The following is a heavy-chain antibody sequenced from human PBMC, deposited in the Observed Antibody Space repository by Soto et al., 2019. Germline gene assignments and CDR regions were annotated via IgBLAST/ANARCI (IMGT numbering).Heavy chain of an antibody. J-gene: IGHJ6*02. Sequence: GGSLRLSCAASGFTFSSYAMHWVRQAPGKGLEWVSGINWDSGALGYADSVKGRFTISRDNAKNSLYLQMNSLTTEDTALYYCAKGQMTTIHYCNGMDVWGQGTTVTVSS. CDR2: INWDSGAL. CDR1: GFTFSSYA. V-gene: IGHV3-9*01. D-gene: IGHD4-4*01. CDR3: AKGQMTTIHYCNGMDV.